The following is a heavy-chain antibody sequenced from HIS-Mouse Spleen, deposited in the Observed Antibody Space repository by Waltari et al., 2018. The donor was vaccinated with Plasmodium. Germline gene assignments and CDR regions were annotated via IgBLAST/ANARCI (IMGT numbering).Heavy chain of an antibody. Sequence: QVQLQESGPGLVKPSQTLYLPCPVTGGSISSGGNYWSCIRQHPGKGLDWIGYIYYSGSTYYNPSLKSRVTISVDTSKNQFSLKLSSVTAADTAVYYCARSIAATVTFYFDYWGQGTLVTVSS. V-gene: IGHV4-31*03. CDR1: GGSISSGGNY. CDR2: IYYSGST. D-gene: IGHD6-13*01. CDR3: ARSIAATVTFYFDY. J-gene: IGHJ4*02.